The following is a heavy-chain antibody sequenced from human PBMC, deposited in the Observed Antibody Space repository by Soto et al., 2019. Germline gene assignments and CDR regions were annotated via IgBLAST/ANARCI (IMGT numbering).Heavy chain of an antibody. CDR1: VFSLSSYQ. D-gene: IGHD4-17*01. CDR2: ISSKDKTI. CDR3: ARFDYDSDYYYGMDG. J-gene: IGHJ6*02. V-gene: IGHV3-48*03. Sequence: GPLRPSGAASVFSLSSYQMNWVRQGPGKGLEWILYISSKDKTIFYADSVKGLFTVSRDNANNALYLQMNSMRADDTAVYYCARFDYDSDYYYGMDGWGQGTTVAVSS.